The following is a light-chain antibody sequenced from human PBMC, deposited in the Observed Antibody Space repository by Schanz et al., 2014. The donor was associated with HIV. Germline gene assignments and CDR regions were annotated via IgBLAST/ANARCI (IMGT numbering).Light chain of an antibody. J-gene: IGLJ2*01. Sequence: QSALTQPASVSGSPGQSITISCTGTSSDIGTFNYVSWYQQHPGQAPKLLIYDVTYRPSGISNRFSGSKSGYTASLTISGLQAEDEADYYCSSYTSSYSVLFGGGTKVTVL. CDR2: DVT. CDR1: SSDIGTFNY. CDR3: SSYTSSYSVL. V-gene: IGLV2-14*03.